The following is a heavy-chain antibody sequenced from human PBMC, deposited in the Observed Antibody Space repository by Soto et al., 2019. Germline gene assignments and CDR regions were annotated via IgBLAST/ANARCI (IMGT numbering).Heavy chain of an antibody. J-gene: IGHJ4*02. CDR3: ARGVAGSGFDL. Sequence: PSQTLSLTCAISWASFFSNTAACNCIRSSPSRGLEWLGRTYYRSNWRHDYAVSVKSRITVNPDTSKNHFSLQLNSVTPDDTAVYSCARGVAGSGFDLWGQGTLVTVSS. D-gene: IGHD6-19*01. CDR2: TYYRSNWRH. CDR1: WASFFSNTAA. V-gene: IGHV6-1*01.